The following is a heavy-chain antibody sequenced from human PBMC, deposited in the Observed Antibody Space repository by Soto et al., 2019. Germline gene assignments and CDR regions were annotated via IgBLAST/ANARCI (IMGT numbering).Heavy chain of an antibody. CDR3: AKDLKGYYYGSGSYYNTQSRNYYYYGMDV. D-gene: IGHD3-10*01. V-gene: IGHV3-23*01. J-gene: IGHJ6*02. Sequence: GGSLRLSCAASGFTFSSYAMSWVRQAPGKGLEWVSAISGSGGSTYYADSVKGRFTISRDNSKNTLYLQMNSLRAEDTAVYYCAKDLKGYYYGSGSYYNTQSRNYYYYGMDVWGQGTTVTVSS. CDR2: ISGSGGST. CDR1: GFTFSSYA.